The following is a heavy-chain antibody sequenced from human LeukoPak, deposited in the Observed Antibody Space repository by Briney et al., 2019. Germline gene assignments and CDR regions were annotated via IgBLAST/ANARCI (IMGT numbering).Heavy chain of an antibody. CDR1: GFTLDDYA. CDR3: AKDINSYGNFDY. V-gene: IGHV3-9*01. CDR2: ISWNSGSI. D-gene: IGHD5-18*01. J-gene: IGHJ4*02. Sequence: GGSLRLSCAASGFTLDDYAMHWVRQAPGKGLEWVSGISWNSGSIGYADSVKGRFTISRDNAKNSLYLQMNSLRAEDTALYYCAKDINSYGNFDYWGQGTLVTVSS.